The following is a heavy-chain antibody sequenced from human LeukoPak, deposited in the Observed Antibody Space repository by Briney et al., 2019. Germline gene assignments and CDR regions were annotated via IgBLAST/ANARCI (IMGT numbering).Heavy chain of an antibody. V-gene: IGHV3-23*01. D-gene: IGHD2-8*01. CDR1: GFTFSSYN. Sequence: GGSLRLSCAASGFTFSSYNMNWVRQAPGKGLEWVSAISGSGGSTYYADSVKGRFTISRDNSKNTLYLQMNSLRAEDTAVYYCAKDGTYCTNGVCPPYYYYYYMDVWGKGTTVTVSS. CDR3: AKDGTYCTNGVCPPYYYYYYMDV. CDR2: ISGSGGST. J-gene: IGHJ6*03.